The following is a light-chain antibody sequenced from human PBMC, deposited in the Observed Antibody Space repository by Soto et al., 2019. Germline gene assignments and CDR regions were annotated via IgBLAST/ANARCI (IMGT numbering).Light chain of an antibody. CDR2: AAS. CDR3: QKYNGAPPA. CDR1: QGISNY. Sequence: DIQMTQSPSSLSASVGDRVTITCRASQGISNYLAWYQQKPGKVPKLLIYAASTLQSGVPSRFSGSGSGTDFPLPIRSPQPEDVATYYYQKYNGAPPAFGQGPKVEIK. V-gene: IGKV1-27*01. J-gene: IGKJ1*01.